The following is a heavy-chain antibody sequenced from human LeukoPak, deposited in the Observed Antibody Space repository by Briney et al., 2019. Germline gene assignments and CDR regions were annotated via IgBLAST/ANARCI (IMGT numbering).Heavy chain of an antibody. CDR1: GFTFSSYA. CDR2: ISGSGGST. D-gene: IGHD3-3*01. J-gene: IGHJ4*02. CDR3: AKVVYDFWNGYYSPGNFDY. V-gene: IGHV3-23*01. Sequence: GASLRLSCAASGFTFSSYAMSWVRQAPGRGLEWVSAISGSGGSTYYADSVKGRFTISRDNSKNTLYLQMNSLRAEDTAVYYCAKVVYDFWNGYYSPGNFDYWGQGTLVTVSS.